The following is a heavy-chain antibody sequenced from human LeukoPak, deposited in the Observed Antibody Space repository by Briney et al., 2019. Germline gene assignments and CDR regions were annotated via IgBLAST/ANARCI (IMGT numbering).Heavy chain of an antibody. Sequence: SETLSLTCAVYGGSFSGYYWSWLRQPAGKGLEWIGRIYTSGSTNYNPSLKSRVTISVDTSKNQFSLKLSSVTAADTAVYYCAKGYALSSGYYLDAFDIWGQGTMVTVSS. CDR1: GGSFSGYY. J-gene: IGHJ3*02. CDR2: IYTSGST. V-gene: IGHV4-59*10. D-gene: IGHD3-22*01. CDR3: AKGYALSSGYYLDAFDI.